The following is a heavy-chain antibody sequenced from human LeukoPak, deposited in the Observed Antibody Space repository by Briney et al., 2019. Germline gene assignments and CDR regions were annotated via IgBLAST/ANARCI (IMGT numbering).Heavy chain of an antibody. D-gene: IGHD7-27*01. CDR2: ISAYNGNT. J-gene: IGHJ3*02. CDR1: GYTFNTYG. Sequence: ASVKVSCKTSGYTFNTYGIAWVRQAPGQGLEWMGWISAYNGNTNYAQKLQGRVTMTTDSSTSTAYMELRSLRSDDTAVYYCARETGDQSGDAFDIWGQGTMVTVSS. CDR3: ARETGDQSGDAFDI. V-gene: IGHV1-18*01.